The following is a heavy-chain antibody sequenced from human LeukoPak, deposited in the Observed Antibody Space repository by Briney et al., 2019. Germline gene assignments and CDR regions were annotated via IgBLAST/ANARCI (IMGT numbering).Heavy chain of an antibody. CDR2: IFYSGST. V-gene: IGHV4-59*08. Sequence: SETLSLTCTVSGGSISSYYWSWIRQPPGKGLEWIGYIFYSGSTNYNPSLKSRVTISVDTSKNQFSLNLTSVTAADTAVYFCARSYYDSSGYQNDYWGQGTLVTVSS. CDR3: ARSYYDSSGYQNDY. D-gene: IGHD3-22*01. J-gene: IGHJ4*02. CDR1: GGSISSYY.